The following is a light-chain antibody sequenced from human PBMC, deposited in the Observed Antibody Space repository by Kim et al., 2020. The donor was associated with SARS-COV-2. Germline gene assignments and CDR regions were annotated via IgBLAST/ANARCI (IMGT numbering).Light chain of an antibody. CDR1: SLRSYY. J-gene: IGLJ1*01. CDR2: GKN. CDR3: NSRDSSGNHYV. V-gene: IGLV3-19*01. Sequence: SSELTQDPAVSVALGQTVRITCQGDSLRSYYASWYQQKPGQAPVLVIYGKNNRPSGIPDRFSGSSSGNTASLTITGAQAEVEADYYCNSRDSSGNHYVFGTGTKVTVL.